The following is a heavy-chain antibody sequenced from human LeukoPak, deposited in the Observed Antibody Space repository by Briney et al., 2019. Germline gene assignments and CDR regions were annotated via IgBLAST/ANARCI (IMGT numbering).Heavy chain of an antibody. J-gene: IGHJ4*02. CDR3: TTITVAAAFDY. CDR1: GFTSGFTFSDYE. V-gene: IGHV3-48*03. Sequence: GGSLRLLCAVSGFTSGFTFSDYEMNWVRQAPGKGLEWVSYISSSGSTKYYADSVKGRFTISRDNAKNSLYLQMNSLRAEDTAVYYCTTITVAAAFDYWGQATLVTVSS. CDR2: ISSSGSTK. D-gene: IGHD6-19*01.